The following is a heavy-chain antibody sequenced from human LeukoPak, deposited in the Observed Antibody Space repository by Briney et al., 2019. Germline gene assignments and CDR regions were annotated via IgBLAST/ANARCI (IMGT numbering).Heavy chain of an antibody. Sequence: SETLSLTCTVSGDSISSFYWSWIRQPAGKGLEWIGRIYTSGSTNYSPSLTSRVTMSVDTSKNQFSLKLSSVTAADTAVYYCARDVVAAVGSFDYWGQGTQVTVSS. J-gene: IGHJ4*02. CDR2: IYTSGST. CDR3: ARDVVAAVGSFDY. V-gene: IGHV4-4*07. CDR1: GDSISSFY. D-gene: IGHD2-2*01.